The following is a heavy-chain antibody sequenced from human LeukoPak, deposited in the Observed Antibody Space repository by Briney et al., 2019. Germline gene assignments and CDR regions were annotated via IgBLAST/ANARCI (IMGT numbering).Heavy chain of an antibody. Sequence: GGSLRLSCAASGFIFSHYGMNWVRQAPGKGLEWVANIKQDGSQKSYVDSVKGRFTISRDNANNLLYLQMNSLRAEDTAVYYCARESFAARWDWGQGTLVTVSS. J-gene: IGHJ4*02. CDR3: ARESFAARWD. CDR2: IKQDGSQK. D-gene: IGHD6-6*01. V-gene: IGHV3-7*01. CDR1: GFIFSHYG.